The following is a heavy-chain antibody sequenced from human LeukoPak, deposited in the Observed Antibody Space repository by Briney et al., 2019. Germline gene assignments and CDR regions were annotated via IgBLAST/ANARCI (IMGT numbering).Heavy chain of an antibody. J-gene: IGHJ4*02. D-gene: IGHD6-19*01. V-gene: IGHV3-7*01. CDR2: IKQDESEK. CDR3: ARDFEISSG. Sequence: GGSLRLSCVASGFTFSSYWMSWVRQAPGKGLEWLANIKQDESEKYYVDSVKGRFTISRDNAKNSLYLQMSSLRAEDTAVYYCARDFEISSGWGQGTLVTVSS. CDR1: GFTFSSYW.